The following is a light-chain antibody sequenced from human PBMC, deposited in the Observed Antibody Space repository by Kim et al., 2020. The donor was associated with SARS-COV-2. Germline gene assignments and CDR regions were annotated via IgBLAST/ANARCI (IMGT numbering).Light chain of an antibody. CDR1: QSIRKD. Sequence: ASVEDRVTITCRARQSIRKDLGWCQQNTERAPKRLFYGAYSVQSGVPSRFCGSGSRTEFTLTLCALQPEDFATFFCLQSNTDPITFGQGTRLESK. CDR3: LQSNTDPIT. J-gene: IGKJ5*01. CDR2: GAY. V-gene: IGKV1-17*01.